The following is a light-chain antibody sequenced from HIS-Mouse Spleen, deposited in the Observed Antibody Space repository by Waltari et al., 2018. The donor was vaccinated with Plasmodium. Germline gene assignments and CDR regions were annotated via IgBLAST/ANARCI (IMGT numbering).Light chain of an antibody. CDR1: SSDVGGYNY. CDR2: DVS. Sequence: GQSITISCTGTSSDVGGYNYVSWYQQHPGKAPKLMIYDVSNRPSGVSNRFSGSKSGNTASLTISGLQAEDEADYYCSSYTSSSTRVFGGGTKLTVL. J-gene: IGLJ3*02. CDR3: SSYTSSSTRV. V-gene: IGLV2-14*03.